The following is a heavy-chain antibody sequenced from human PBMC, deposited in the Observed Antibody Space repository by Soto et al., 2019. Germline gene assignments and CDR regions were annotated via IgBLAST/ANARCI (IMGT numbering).Heavy chain of an antibody. J-gene: IGHJ6*02. Sequence: SVKVSCKASGGTFSSYAISWVRQAPGQGLEWMGGIIPIFGTANYAQKFQGRVTITADESTSTAYMELSSLRSEDTAVYYCARDRVYRYHYYYGMDVWGQGTTVTVSS. CDR1: GGTFSSYA. V-gene: IGHV1-69*13. CDR2: IIPIFGTA. CDR3: ARDRVYRYHYYYGMDV.